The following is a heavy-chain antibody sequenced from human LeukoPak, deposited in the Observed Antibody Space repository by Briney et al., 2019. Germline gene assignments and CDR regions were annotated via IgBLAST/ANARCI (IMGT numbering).Heavy chain of an antibody. CDR2: ISYDGSNK. CDR1: GITFSSYA. CDR3: AREGPEQLVPDY. D-gene: IGHD6-6*01. V-gene: IGHV3-30-3*01. Sequence: GGSLRLSCAASGITFSSYAMHWVRQAPGKGLEWVAVISYDGSNKYYADSVKGRFTISRDNSKNTLYLQMNSLRAEDMAVYYCAREGPEQLVPDYWGQGTLVTVSS. J-gene: IGHJ4*02.